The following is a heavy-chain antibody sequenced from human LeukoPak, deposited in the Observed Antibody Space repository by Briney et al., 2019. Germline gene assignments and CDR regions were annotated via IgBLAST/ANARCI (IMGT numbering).Heavy chain of an antibody. CDR1: GFTFSSYA. J-gene: IGHJ4*02. Sequence: GGSLRLSCAASGFTFSSYAMHWVRQAPGKGLEWVAVISYDGSNKYYADSVKGRFTISRDNSKNTLYLQMNSLRAEDTAVYYCAKDRSAYDILTGSLDYWGQGTLVTVPS. CDR3: AKDRSAYDILTGSLDY. D-gene: IGHD3-9*01. V-gene: IGHV3-30-3*01. CDR2: ISYDGSNK.